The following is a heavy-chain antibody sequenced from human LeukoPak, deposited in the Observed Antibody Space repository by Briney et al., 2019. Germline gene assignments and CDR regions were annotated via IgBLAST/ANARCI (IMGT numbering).Heavy chain of an antibody. V-gene: IGHV1-69*05. J-gene: IGHJ6*03. CDR3: ARDGVGAATKDYYYYMDV. D-gene: IGHD1-26*01. CDR2: IIPIFGTA. Sequence: SVKVSCKASGGTFSSYAISWVRQAPGQGLEWMGGIIPIFGTANYTQKFQGRVTITTDESTSTAYMELSSLRSEDTAVYYCARDGVGAATKDYYYYMDVWGKGTTVTVSS. CDR1: GGTFSSYA.